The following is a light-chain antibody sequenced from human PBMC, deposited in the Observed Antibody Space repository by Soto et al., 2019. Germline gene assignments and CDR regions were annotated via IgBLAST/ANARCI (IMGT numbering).Light chain of an antibody. CDR1: QRVSSY. CDR3: QQRSNWPPSIT. J-gene: IGKJ5*01. Sequence: ETVMTQSPATLSVSPGERDTLSCRASQRVSSYLAWYQQKPGQAPRLLIYDASNRATGIPARFSGSGSGTDFTLTISSLEPEDFAVYYCQQRSNWPPSITFGQGTRLEIK. CDR2: DAS. V-gene: IGKV3-11*01.